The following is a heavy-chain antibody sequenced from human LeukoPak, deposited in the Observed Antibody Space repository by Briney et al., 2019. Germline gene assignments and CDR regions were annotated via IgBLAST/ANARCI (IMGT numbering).Heavy chain of an antibody. V-gene: IGHV3-30-3*01. CDR2: ISYDGSNK. CDR1: GFTFSSYA. J-gene: IGHJ6*02. CDR3: ARVRATLYYYYYGMDV. D-gene: IGHD3-10*01. Sequence: GGSLRLSCAGSGFTFSSYAMQWVRQAPGKGLEWVEVISYDGSNKYYADSVKGRFTISRDNSKNTLYLQMNSLRAEDTAVYYCARVRATLYYYYYGMDVWGQASTVTVSS.